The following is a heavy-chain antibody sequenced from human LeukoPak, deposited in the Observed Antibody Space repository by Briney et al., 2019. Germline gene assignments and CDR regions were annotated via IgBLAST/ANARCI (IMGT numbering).Heavy chain of an antibody. Sequence: PGRSLRLSCAASGFTFSSYGFHWVRQAPGKGLEWVAVIWYDGNNKYYADSVKGRFTISRDNSKNTLYLQMNSLRAEDTAVYYCARQSGTGYYFDYWGQGTLVTVFS. CDR3: ARQSGTGYYFDY. CDR2: IWYDGNNK. CDR1: GFTFSSYG. D-gene: IGHD1-26*01. V-gene: IGHV3-33*01. J-gene: IGHJ4*02.